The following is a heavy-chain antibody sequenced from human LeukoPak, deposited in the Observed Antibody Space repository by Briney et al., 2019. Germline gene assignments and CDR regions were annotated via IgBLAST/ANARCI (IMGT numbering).Heavy chain of an antibody. Sequence: PSETLSLTCTVSGGSISSYYWSWIRQPPGKGLEWIGYIYTSGSTNYNPSLKSRVTISVDTSKNQFSLKLSSVTAADTAVYYCARQPVVRGVIYFDYWGQGTLVTVSS. J-gene: IGHJ4*02. CDR2: IYTSGST. CDR1: GGSISSYY. CDR3: ARQPVVRGVIYFDY. D-gene: IGHD3-10*01. V-gene: IGHV4-4*09.